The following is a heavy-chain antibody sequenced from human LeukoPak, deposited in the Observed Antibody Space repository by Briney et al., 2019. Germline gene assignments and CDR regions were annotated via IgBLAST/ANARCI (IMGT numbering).Heavy chain of an antibody. Sequence: ASVKVSCKASGYTFIGYYMHWVRQAPGQGLEWMGWINPSSGGTKFAQKFQGRVTLASDTSISTVYMELSSLRSDDTAVYYCARGLDIVVVPAAIRSSRYNWFDPWGQGTLVTVSS. CDR3: ARGLDIVVVPAAIRSSRYNWFDP. J-gene: IGHJ5*02. V-gene: IGHV1-2*02. CDR1: GYTFIGYY. CDR2: INPSSGGT. D-gene: IGHD2-2*01.